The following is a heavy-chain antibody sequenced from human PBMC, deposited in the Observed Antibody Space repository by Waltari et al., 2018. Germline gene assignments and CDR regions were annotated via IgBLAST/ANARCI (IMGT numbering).Heavy chain of an antibody. Sequence: QCTLKESVHALVKPTQTHTLTCTLSGFSLSTSGMRVSWIRQPPGKTLEWLARIDWDDDKFYSTQMSPRLTISNATSKNHVLLTMTNMDPIDTATYYGALKRAAAGHELHYWGQGT. CDR2: IDWDDDK. CDR1: GFSLSTSGMR. D-gene: IGHD6-13*01. J-gene: IGHJ4*02. CDR3: ALKRAAAGHELHY. V-gene: IGHV2-70*04.